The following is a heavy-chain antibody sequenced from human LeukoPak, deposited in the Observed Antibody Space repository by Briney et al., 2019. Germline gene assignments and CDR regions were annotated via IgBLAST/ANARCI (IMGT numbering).Heavy chain of an antibody. V-gene: IGHV3-23*01. CDR2: ISGSGGST. CDR3: AKRAVPTAATPWFDP. J-gene: IGHJ5*02. D-gene: IGHD2-15*01. Sequence: GGSLRLSCGASGFTFSSYAMSWVRQAPGKGLEWVSSISGSGGSTYYADSVKGRFTISRDNSKNTLYLQMNSLRAEDTAVYYCAKRAVPTAATPWFDPWGQGTLVTVSS. CDR1: GFTFSSYA.